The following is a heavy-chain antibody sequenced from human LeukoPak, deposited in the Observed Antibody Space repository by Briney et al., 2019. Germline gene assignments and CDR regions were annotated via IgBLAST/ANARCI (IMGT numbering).Heavy chain of an antibody. CDR1: GYTFTNYG. CDR2: ISAYNVNT. V-gene: IGHV1-18*01. Sequence: ASVPVSCKPSGYTFTNYGISWVRQAPGPPLEWTGWISAYNVNTNYAQQLQGRVTMTTDTSMSTVYMELRSLRSDDTAVYYCARDSVYKILLTYYDFWSGYPPLYYFDYWGQGTLVTVSS. CDR3: ARDSVYKILLTYYDFWSGYPPLYYFDY. D-gene: IGHD3-3*01. J-gene: IGHJ4*02.